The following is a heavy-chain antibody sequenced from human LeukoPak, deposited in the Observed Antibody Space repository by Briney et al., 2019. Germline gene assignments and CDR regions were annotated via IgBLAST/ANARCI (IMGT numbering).Heavy chain of an antibody. D-gene: IGHD5-12*01. J-gene: IGHJ3*02. CDR1: GGTFSSYA. CDR3: ASFLSSGYEPNDAFDI. V-gene: IGHV1-69*05. CDR2: IIPIFGTA. Sequence: SVKVSCKASGGTFSSYAISWVRQAPGQGLEWMGGIIPIFGTANYAQKFQGRVTITTDESTSTAYMELSSLRSEDTAVYYCASFLSSGYEPNDAFDIWGQGTMVTVSS.